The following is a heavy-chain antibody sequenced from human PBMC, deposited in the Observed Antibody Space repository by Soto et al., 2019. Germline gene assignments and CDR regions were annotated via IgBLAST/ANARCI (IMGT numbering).Heavy chain of an antibody. CDR1: GFNFENYA. Sequence: EVLLVESGGGLVQPDRPLRLSCAASGFNFENYAMHWVRQAPGKGLEWVSGISWNSGQLDYAGSVRGRFTLSRDNGKNSLYLEMNRRRPDDTALYFCAKDKSTGEYSYYRYMDVWGRGTTVIVSS. J-gene: IGHJ6*03. V-gene: IGHV3-9*01. CDR2: ISWNSGQL. D-gene: IGHD4-17*01. CDR3: AKDKSTGEYSYYRYMDV.